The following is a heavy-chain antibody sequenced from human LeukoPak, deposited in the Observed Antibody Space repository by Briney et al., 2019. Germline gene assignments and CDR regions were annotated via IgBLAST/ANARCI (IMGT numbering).Heavy chain of an antibody. V-gene: IGHV1-18*01. CDR3: ARNRIVGATAYYYYYMDV. CDR2: ISAYNGNT. J-gene: IGHJ6*03. CDR1: GYTFTSYG. Sequence: ASVKVSCKASGYTFTSYGISWVRQAPGQGLEWMGWISAYNGNTNYAQKLQGRVTMTRDMSTSTVYMELSSLRSEDTAVYYCARNRIVGATAYYYYYMDVWGKGTTVTVSS. D-gene: IGHD1-26*01.